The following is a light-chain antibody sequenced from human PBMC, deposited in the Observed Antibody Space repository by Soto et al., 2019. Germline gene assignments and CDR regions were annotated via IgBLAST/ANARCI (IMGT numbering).Light chain of an antibody. J-gene: IGKJ1*01. CDR1: QSVFYSSNNKNY. CDR2: WAS. CDR3: QQYYSAPWT. V-gene: IGKV4-1*01. Sequence: DIVMTQSPDSLAVSLGERATINCKSSQSVFYSSNNKNYLAWYQQKPGQPPKLLISWASIRESGVPDRFSGSGSGTDFTLTISSLQAEDVAVYYCQQYYSAPWTFGQGTKVEIK.